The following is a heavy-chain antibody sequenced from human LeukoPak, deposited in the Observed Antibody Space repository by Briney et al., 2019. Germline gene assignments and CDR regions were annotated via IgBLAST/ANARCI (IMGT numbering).Heavy chain of an antibody. J-gene: IGHJ6*03. Sequence: ASVKVSCKASGYTFTSYGISWVRQAPGQGLEWMGWISAYNGNTNYAQKLQGRVTMTTDTSTSTAYMELRSLRSDDTAVYYCARDSPQITIFGVPIIGLYMDVWGKGTTVTVSS. D-gene: IGHD3-3*01. CDR2: ISAYNGNT. CDR3: ARDSPQITIFGVPIIGLYMDV. V-gene: IGHV1-18*01. CDR1: GYTFTSYG.